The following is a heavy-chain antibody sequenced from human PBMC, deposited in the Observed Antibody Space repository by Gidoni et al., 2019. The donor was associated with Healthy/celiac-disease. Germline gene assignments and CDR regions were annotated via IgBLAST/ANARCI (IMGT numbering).Heavy chain of an antibody. D-gene: IGHD6-13*01. CDR3: ARTRSSSWYKAPSGMDV. J-gene: IGHJ6*02. CDR2: IYYSGST. V-gene: IGHV4-59*01. Sequence: QVQLQESGPGLVKPSETLSLTCTVSGGSISSYYWSWIRQPPGKGLEWIGYIYYSGSTNYNPSLKSRVTISVDTSKNQFSLKLSSVTAADTAVYYCARTRSSSWYKAPSGMDVWGQGTTVTVSS. CDR1: GGSISSYY.